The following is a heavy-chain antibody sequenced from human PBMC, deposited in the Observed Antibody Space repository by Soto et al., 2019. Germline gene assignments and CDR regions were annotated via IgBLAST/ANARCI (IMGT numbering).Heavy chain of an antibody. Sequence: WETLSLTCTVSGGSIDNFYWSWIRQPPGKGLEWIGYIYSSGSTNYNPSLKSRVTISVDTSKNQFSLKLSSVTAADTAVYFCARDYPYFTVTTSGGMDVWGQGTTVTVPS. D-gene: IGHD4-17*01. CDR2: IYSSGST. V-gene: IGHV4-59*01. CDR1: GGSIDNFY. CDR3: ARDYPYFTVTTSGGMDV. J-gene: IGHJ6*02.